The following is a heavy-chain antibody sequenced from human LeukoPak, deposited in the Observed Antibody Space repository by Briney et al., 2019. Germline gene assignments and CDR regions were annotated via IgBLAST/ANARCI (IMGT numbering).Heavy chain of an antibody. CDR3: ARRLQLVRKGYYFDY. CDR1: GGTFSSYA. J-gene: IGHJ4*02. D-gene: IGHD6-13*01. Sequence: GASVKVSCKASGGTFSSYAISWVRQATGQGLEWMGWMNPNSGNTGYAQKFQGRVTMTTDTSTSTAYMELRSLRSDDTAVYYCARRLQLVRKGYYFDYWGQGTLATVSS. CDR2: MNPNSGNT. V-gene: IGHV1-8*02.